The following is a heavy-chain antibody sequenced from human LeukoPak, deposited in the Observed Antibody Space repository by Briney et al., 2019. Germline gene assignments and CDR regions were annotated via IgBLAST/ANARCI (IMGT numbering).Heavy chain of an antibody. J-gene: IGHJ4*02. D-gene: IGHD3-3*01. CDR2: ISSSASTI. V-gene: IGHV3-11*01. CDR1: AFPVSVYY. Sequence: GGSLPLSCAASAFPVSVYYMSWIRQAQGMGLEWVSYISSSASTIYNADTVKARFTISRDKAKNSLYLQMNSLRAEDTAVYYGAREIDDFWSGYSMDWGQGTLVTVSS. CDR3: AREIDDFWSGYSMD.